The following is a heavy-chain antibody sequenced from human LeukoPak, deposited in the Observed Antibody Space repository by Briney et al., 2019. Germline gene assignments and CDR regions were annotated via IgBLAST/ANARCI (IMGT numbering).Heavy chain of an antibody. Sequence: SETLSLTCAVYGGSFSGYYWSWIRQPPGKGLEWMGEINHSGSTNYNPPLKSRVTISVDTSKNQFSLKLSSVTAADTAVYYCARGPGYSSSWYWYYYYYYMDVWGKGTTVTVSS. V-gene: IGHV4-34*01. CDR2: INHSGST. J-gene: IGHJ6*03. CDR3: ARGPGYSSSWYWYYYYYYMDV. D-gene: IGHD6-13*01. CDR1: GGSFSGYY.